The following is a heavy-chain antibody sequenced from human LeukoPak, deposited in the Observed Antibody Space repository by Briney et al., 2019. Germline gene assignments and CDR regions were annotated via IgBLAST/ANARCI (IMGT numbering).Heavy chain of an antibody. V-gene: IGHV4-39*07. D-gene: IGHD1-26*01. CDR2: IYYSGST. Sequence: SETLSLTCTVSGGSISSSSYYWGWIRQPPGKGLEWIGSIYYSGSTYYNPSLKSRVTISVDTSKNQFSLKLSSVTAADTAVYYCARDGVGANTLDYWGQGTPVTVSS. CDR1: GGSISSSSYY. CDR3: ARDGVGANTLDY. J-gene: IGHJ4*02.